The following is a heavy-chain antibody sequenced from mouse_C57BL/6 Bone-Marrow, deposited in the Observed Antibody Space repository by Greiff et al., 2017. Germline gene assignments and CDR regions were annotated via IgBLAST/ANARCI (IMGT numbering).Heavy chain of an antibody. V-gene: IGHV1-18*01. D-gene: IGHD1-1*01. CDR3: ARRTTVVAPGFDV. CDR2: INPNNGGT. J-gene: IGHJ1*03. Sequence: VQLQQSGPELVKPGASVKIPCKASGYTFTDYNMDWVKQSHGKSLEWIGDINPNNGGTIYNQKFKGKATLTVDKSSSTAYMELRSLTSEDTAVYYCARRTTVVAPGFDVWGTGTTVTVSS. CDR1: GYTFTDYN.